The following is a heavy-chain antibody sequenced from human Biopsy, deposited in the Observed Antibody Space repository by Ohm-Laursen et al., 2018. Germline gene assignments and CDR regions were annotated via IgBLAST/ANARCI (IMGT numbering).Heavy chain of an antibody. CDR2: ISSRSSDI. D-gene: IGHD3-3*01. V-gene: IGHV3-21*04. Sequence: GSLRLSCTASGFIFSTYTMNWVRQAPGEGLEWVSSISSRSSDIYYADSVKGRFTISRDNAKNSLSLQMNSLTTEDTALYYCVRGYSSSWSGYLDHWGQGTLVTVSS. J-gene: IGHJ4*02. CDR3: VRGYSSSWSGYLDH. CDR1: GFIFSTYT.